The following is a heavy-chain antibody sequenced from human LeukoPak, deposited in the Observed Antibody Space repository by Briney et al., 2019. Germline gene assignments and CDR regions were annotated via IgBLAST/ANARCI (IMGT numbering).Heavy chain of an antibody. J-gene: IGHJ4*02. Sequence: GGSLRLSCAASGFTFSNSAMSWVRQAPGKGLEWVSAITASGDTTYYADSVRGRFTISRDNSKNTLYLQMSSLRAEDTAIYYCAKGPSTWDFWGQGTLVTVSS. CDR1: GFTFSNSA. CDR3: AKGPSTWDF. V-gene: IGHV3-23*01. CDR2: ITASGDTT.